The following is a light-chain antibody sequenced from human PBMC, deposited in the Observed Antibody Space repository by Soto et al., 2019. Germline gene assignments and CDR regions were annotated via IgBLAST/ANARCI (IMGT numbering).Light chain of an antibody. CDR1: QSVNRP. CDR3: QQRRTWPPVT. J-gene: IGKJ5*01. Sequence: EIVLTQSPATLSLSPGERATLSCSASQSVNRPLAWYQQKPGQAPKVLIYDASNRATGIPARFSGSGSGTDFTLTISSLEPEDSAVYYCQQRRTWPPVTFGQGTRLEIK. V-gene: IGKV3-11*01. CDR2: DAS.